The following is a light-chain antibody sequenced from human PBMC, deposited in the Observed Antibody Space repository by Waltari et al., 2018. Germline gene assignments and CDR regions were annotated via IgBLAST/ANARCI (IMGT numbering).Light chain of an antibody. Sequence: DIVMTQSPDSLAVSLGERAPINCKSRQSVLLTSTNKNYLNWYQQKPGQPPKMLIYWASTRESGVPDRFSGSGSGTDFTLTISSLQAEDVAVYYCQHYHSIPRTFGQGTKVEIK. V-gene: IGKV4-1*01. CDR2: WAS. CDR3: QHYHSIPRT. J-gene: IGKJ1*01. CDR1: QSVLLTSTNKNY.